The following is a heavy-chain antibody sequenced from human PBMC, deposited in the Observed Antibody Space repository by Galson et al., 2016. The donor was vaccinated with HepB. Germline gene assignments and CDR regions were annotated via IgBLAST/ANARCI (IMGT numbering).Heavy chain of an antibody. CDR2: ISHIGST. Sequence: SETLSLTCGVSGGSFSGYYWSWIRQAPGKGLEWIGEISHIGSTNYNPSLKSRVQISIDAPKDQFSLKLTSVTAADTAVYYCARGHTRLDVWGRGTLVTVSS. V-gene: IGHV4-34*01. CDR1: GGSFSGYY. D-gene: IGHD1-1*01. J-gene: IGHJ2*01. CDR3: ARGHTRLDV.